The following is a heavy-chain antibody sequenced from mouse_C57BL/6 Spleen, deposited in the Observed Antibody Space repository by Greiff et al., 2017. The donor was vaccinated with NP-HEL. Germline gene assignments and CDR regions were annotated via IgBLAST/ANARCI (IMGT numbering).Heavy chain of an antibody. V-gene: IGHV1-18*01. CDR2: INPNNGGT. D-gene: IGHD1-1*01. CDR3: ARWDGSSHYAMDY. CDR1: GYTFTDYN. Sequence: VQLQQSGPELVKPGASVKIPCKASGYTFTDYNMDWVKQSHGKSLEWIGDINPNNGGTIYNQKFKGKATLTVDKSSSTAYMELRSLTSEDSAVYFCARWDGSSHYAMDYWGQGTSVTVSS. J-gene: IGHJ4*01.